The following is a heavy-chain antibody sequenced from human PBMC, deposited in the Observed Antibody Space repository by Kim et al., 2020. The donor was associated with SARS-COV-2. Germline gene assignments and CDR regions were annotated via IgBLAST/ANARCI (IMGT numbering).Heavy chain of an antibody. J-gene: IGHJ6*02. V-gene: IGHV3-21*04. Sequence: GGSLRLSCAASGFTFSSYSMNWVRQAPGKGLEWVSSISSSSYIYYADSVKGRFTISRDNAKNSLYLQMNSLRAEDTAVYYCAREVWDYGSGRTYYYGMDVWGQGTTVTVSS. CDR3: AREVWDYGSGRTYYYGMDV. D-gene: IGHD3-10*01. CDR2: ISSSSYI. CDR1: GFTFSSYS.